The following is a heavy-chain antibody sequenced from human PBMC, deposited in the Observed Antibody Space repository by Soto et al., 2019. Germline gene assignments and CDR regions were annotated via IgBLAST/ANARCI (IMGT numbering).Heavy chain of an antibody. J-gene: IGHJ4*02. CDR2: INPSGGRT. Sequence: QVQLVQSGAEVKKPGASVKVSCKASGYTFTSYYMHWVRQAPGQGLEWMGIINPSGGRTSYAQKFQGRVTMTRDTSTSTVYMELSSLRSEDTAVYYCARDRAAAGTFDYWGQGTLVTVSS. V-gene: IGHV1-46*01. CDR3: ARDRAAAGTFDY. D-gene: IGHD6-13*01. CDR1: GYTFTSYY.